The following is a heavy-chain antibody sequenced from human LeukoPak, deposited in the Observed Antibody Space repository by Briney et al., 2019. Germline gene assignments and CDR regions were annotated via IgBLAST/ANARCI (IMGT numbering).Heavy chain of an antibody. CDR1: GYSFNNHG. V-gene: IGHV1-18*01. J-gene: IGHJ2*01. CDR3: ARASSPYNWYFDL. D-gene: IGHD4-11*01. CDR2: VGAGNGDT. Sequence: ASVKVSCKASGYSFNNHGLSWVRQAPGQGLEWVGWVGAGNGDTHYAQKLQGRVTMTTDTSTNTAYMDLRSLRSGDTAVYYCARASSPYNWYFDLWGRGTLVTVSS.